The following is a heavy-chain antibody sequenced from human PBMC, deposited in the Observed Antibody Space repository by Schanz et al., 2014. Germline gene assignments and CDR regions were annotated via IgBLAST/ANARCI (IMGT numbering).Heavy chain of an antibody. V-gene: IGHV1-69*04. CDR1: GYTFTSYG. Sequence: QVQLVQSGAEVKKPGASVKVSCKASGYTFTSYGISWVRQAPGQGLEWMGRIIPVLAIADYAQKFQGRVTITADKSTSTAYMDVSSLRSEDTAVYCCASSGAGYSSSWDFDYWGQGTLVNVSS. CDR2: IIPVLAIA. CDR3: ASSGAGYSSSWDFDY. D-gene: IGHD6-13*01. J-gene: IGHJ4*02.